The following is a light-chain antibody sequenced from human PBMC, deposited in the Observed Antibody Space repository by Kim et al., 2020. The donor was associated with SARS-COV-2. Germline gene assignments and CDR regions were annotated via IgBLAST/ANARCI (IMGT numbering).Light chain of an antibody. Sequence: GQSITISCTGTSSDVGGYNLVSWYQQHPGTAPRLIIYEVSKRPSGVSNRFSGSKSGNTASLTISGLQAEDEADYYCCSYAGSSTFVFGTGTKVTVL. CDR3: CSYAGSSTFV. V-gene: IGLV2-23*02. CDR1: SSDVGGYNL. J-gene: IGLJ1*01. CDR2: EVS.